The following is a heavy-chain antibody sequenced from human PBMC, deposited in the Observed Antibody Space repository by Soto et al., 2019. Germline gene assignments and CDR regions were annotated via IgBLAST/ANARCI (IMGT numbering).Heavy chain of an antibody. V-gene: IGHV4-59*01. J-gene: IGHJ6*01. CDR1: GGSISDYY. D-gene: IGHD3-10*01. CDR2: TSYSGTT. CDR3: ARAGRSGYNYYYGMDV. Sequence: PSETLSLTCTVSGGSISDYYWSWIRQPPGKGLEWIGYTSYSGTTNYNPSLKSRVTMSVDTSKNQFSLKLSSVTAADTAVYFCARAGRSGYNYYYGMDVWGQGATVTVS.